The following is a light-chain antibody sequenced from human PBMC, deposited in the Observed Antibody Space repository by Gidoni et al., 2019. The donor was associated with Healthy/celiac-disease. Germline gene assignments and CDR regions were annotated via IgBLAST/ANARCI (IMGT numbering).Light chain of an antibody. CDR3: CSYAGSYAWV. Sequence: QSALTQPRSVSRSPGQPVTISCTGTSSDVGGYNYVPWYQQHPGKAPKLMIYDVSKRPSGVPDRFSGSKSGNTASLTISGLQAEDEADYYCCSYAGSYAWVFGGGTKLTAL. J-gene: IGLJ3*02. CDR2: DVS. V-gene: IGLV2-11*01. CDR1: SSDVGGYNY.